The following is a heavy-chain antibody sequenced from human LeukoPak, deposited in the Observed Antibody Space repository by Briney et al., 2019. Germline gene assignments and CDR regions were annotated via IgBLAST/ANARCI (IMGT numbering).Heavy chain of an antibody. D-gene: IGHD4-17*01. Sequence: GGSLRLSCAASGFTFSSYSMNWVRQAPGKGLVWVSYISSSSSTIYYADSVKGRFTISRDNAKNSLYLQMNSLRAEDTAVYYCASLPVTTFFDYWGQGTLVTVSS. V-gene: IGHV3-48*01. CDR3: ASLPVTTFFDY. CDR2: ISSSSSTI. CDR1: GFTFSSYS. J-gene: IGHJ4*02.